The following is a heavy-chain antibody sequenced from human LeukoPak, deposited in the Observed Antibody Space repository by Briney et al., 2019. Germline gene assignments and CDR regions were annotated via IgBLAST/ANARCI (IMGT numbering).Heavy chain of an antibody. CDR2: INPSGGST. Sequence: VASVRVSCKASGYTFTSYYMHWVRQAPGQGLEWMGIINPSGGSTSYAQKFQGRVTMTRDTSTSTVYMELSSLRSDDTAVYYCARNWNYDEYFDYWGQGTLVTVSS. CDR1: GYTFTSYY. D-gene: IGHD1-7*01. V-gene: IGHV1-46*01. CDR3: ARNWNYDEYFDY. J-gene: IGHJ4*02.